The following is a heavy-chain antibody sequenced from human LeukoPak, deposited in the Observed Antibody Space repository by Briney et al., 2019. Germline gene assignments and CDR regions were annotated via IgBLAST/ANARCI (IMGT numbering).Heavy chain of an antibody. V-gene: IGHV7-4-1*02. CDR1: GNIFTSSY. J-gene: IGHJ4*02. CDR2: INTNTGNP. CDR3: ARAEVYCSGSTCFLY. D-gene: IGHD2-15*01. Sequence: GASVKVSCKASGNIFTSSYTHWVRQAPGQGLEWMGWINTNTGNPTYAQGFTGRFVFSLDTSVTTAYLQISSLKAEDTAVYYCARAEVYCSGSTCFLYWGQGTLVTVSS.